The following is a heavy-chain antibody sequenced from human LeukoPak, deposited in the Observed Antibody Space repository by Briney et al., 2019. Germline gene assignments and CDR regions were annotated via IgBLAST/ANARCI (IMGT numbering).Heavy chain of an antibody. CDR1: GGSISSYY. CDR3: ARHVTGRKGIAVAAA. J-gene: IGHJ5*02. D-gene: IGHD6-19*01. Sequence: MTPEALSLTCTVSGGSISSYYWSWIRQPPGKGLEWIGYIYYSGSTNYNPSLKSRVTISVDTSKNQFSLKLSSVTAADTAVYYCARHVTGRKGIAVAAAWGQGTLVTVSS. V-gene: IGHV4-59*08. CDR2: IYYSGST.